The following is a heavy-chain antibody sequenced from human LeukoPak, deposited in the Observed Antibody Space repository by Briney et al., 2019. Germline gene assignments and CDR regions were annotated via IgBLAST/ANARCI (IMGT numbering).Heavy chain of an antibody. CDR2: ISYDGSNK. Sequence: GGSLRLSCAASGFTFSSYGMHWVRQAPGKGLEWLAVISYDGSNKYYADSVKGRFTISRDNSKNTLYLQMNSLRAEDTAVYYCAKDRVYYYGSGSYYTSCYFDYWGQGTLVTSPQ. D-gene: IGHD3-10*01. CDR3: AKDRVYYYGSGSYYTSCYFDY. CDR1: GFTFSSYG. V-gene: IGHV3-30*18. J-gene: IGHJ4*02.